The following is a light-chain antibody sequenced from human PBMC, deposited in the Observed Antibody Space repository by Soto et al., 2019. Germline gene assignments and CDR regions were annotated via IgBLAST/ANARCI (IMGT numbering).Light chain of an antibody. V-gene: IGKV3-20*01. Sequence: EIVLTQSPGTLSLSPGKRTTLSCRASQSVRSSYLAWYQQKPGQAPRLLIYGASSGATGIPDRFSGSGSGTDFTLTISRLEPEDFAVYYCQQYGNSPWTFGQGTKVDIK. CDR3: QQYGNSPWT. J-gene: IGKJ1*01. CDR1: QSVRSSY. CDR2: GAS.